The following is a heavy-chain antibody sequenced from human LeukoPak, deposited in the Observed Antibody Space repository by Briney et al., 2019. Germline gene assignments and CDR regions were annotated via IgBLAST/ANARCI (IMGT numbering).Heavy chain of an antibody. D-gene: IGHD1-26*01. Sequence: GGSLRLSCAASGFTFSSYWMSWVRQAPGKGLEWVANIKQDGSEKYYVDSVKGRFTISRDNAKNSLYLQLNSLRAEDTAVYYCARPGGGSYLVRYFDYWGQGTLVTVSS. CDR3: ARPGGGSYLVRYFDY. J-gene: IGHJ4*02. V-gene: IGHV3-7*01. CDR2: IKQDGSEK. CDR1: GFTFSSYW.